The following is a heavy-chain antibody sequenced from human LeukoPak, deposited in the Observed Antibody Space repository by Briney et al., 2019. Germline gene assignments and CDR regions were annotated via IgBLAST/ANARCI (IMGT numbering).Heavy chain of an antibody. CDR1: GFTFSSYG. J-gene: IGHJ6*02. CDR2: ISYDGSNK. CDR3: AKAPGGAAAGISGMDV. Sequence: QPGGSLRLSCAASGFTFSSYGTHWVRQAPGKGLEWVAVISYDGSNKYYADSVKGRFTISRDNSRNTLYLQMNSLRAEDTAVYYCAKAPGGAAAGISGMDVWGQGTTVTVSS. D-gene: IGHD6-13*01. V-gene: IGHV3-30*18.